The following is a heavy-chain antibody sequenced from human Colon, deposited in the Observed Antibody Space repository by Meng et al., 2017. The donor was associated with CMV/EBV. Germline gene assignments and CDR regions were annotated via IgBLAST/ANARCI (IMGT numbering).Heavy chain of an antibody. CDR2: ISTSGGRT. J-gene: IGHJ4*02. CDR1: GFTFSTYA. V-gene: IGHV3-23*01. Sequence: GESLKISCAASGFTFSTYAMTWVRQAPGKGLEWVSTISTSGGRTYYADSVKGRFTISRDNSKNSVSLQMNALRVEDTAVYYCMRDLLPIRLIPAAQDYWGQGTLVTVSS. D-gene: IGHD2-2*01. CDR3: MRDLLPIRLIPAAQDY.